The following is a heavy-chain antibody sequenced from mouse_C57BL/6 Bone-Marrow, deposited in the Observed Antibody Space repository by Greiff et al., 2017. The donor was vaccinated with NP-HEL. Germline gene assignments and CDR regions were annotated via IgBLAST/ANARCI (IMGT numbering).Heavy chain of an antibody. D-gene: IGHD1-1*01. J-gene: IGHJ1*03. CDR1: GFSLTSYG. V-gene: IGHV2-6*01. CDR3: ASWGYYYGSSGYFDV. CDR2: IWGVGST. Sequence: QVQLKESGPGLVAPSQSLSITCTVSGFSLTSYGVDWVRQSPGKGLEWLGVIWGVGSTNYNSALKSRLSISKDNSKSQVFLKMNSLQTDDTAMYYGASWGYYYGSSGYFDVWGTGTTVTVSS.